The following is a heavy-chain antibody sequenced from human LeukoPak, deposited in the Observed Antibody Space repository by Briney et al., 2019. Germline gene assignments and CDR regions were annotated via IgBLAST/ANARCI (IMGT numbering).Heavy chain of an antibody. Sequence: SETLSLTCTVSGGSISSYYWSWIRQPAGKGLEWIGRIYTSGSTNYNPSLKSRVTMSVDTSKNQFSLKLSSVTAADTAVYYCARSYSSSWSRYFDYWGQGTLVTVSS. J-gene: IGHJ4*02. CDR1: GGSISSYY. D-gene: IGHD6-13*01. CDR3: ARSYSSSWSRYFDY. V-gene: IGHV4-4*07. CDR2: IYTSGST.